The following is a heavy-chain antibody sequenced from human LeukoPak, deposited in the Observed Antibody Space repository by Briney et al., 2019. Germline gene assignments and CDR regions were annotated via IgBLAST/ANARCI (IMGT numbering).Heavy chain of an antibody. CDR1: GGSIDNYY. J-gene: IGHJ6*02. V-gene: IGHV4-59*08. CDR3: APYCRLSSNCGYYGMDV. Sequence: SETLSLTCIVSGGSIDNYYWSWIRQPPGKGLEWVGEVSFRGSTNYNPSLTSRVTISPDTSRNQFSLKLSSVTAADTAVYYCAPYCRLSSNCGYYGMDVWGQGTTVTVSS. CDR2: VSFRGST. D-gene: IGHD6-13*01.